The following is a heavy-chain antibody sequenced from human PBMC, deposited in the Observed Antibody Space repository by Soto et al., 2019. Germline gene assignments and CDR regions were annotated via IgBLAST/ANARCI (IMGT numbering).Heavy chain of an antibody. CDR2: VSGSSSYI. J-gene: IGHJ3*01. Sequence: LXXSCEGSGFNFRNXNVIWVRQAPGKGLEWVSSVSGSSSYIYYADSVKGRFTVSIDNANNLVFLQMNGLRPEDTAMYYCARDLRGHYAPWGQGTMGTVS. V-gene: IGHV3-21*06. CDR1: GFNFRNXN. CDR3: ARDLRGHYAP. D-gene: IGHD4-17*01.